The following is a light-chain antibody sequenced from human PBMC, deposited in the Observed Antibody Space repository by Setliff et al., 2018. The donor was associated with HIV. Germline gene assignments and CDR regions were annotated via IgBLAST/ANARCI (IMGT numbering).Light chain of an antibody. Sequence: QSALTQPASVSGSPGQSITISCTGTSSDVGAYNYVSWYQQHPGKAPKLMIYDVDNRPAGVSNRFSGSKSGNTASLAISGLQAEDEADYYCSSYTSSSTLVFGGGTKGTVL. CDR1: SSDVGAYNY. J-gene: IGLJ3*02. CDR3: SSYTSSSTLV. V-gene: IGLV2-14*03. CDR2: DVD.